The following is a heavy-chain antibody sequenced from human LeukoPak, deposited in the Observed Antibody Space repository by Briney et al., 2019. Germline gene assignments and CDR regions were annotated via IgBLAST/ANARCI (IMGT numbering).Heavy chain of an antibody. CDR3: ARGYRFLDY. CDR2: ISSGGSSI. D-gene: IGHD1-14*01. CDR1: GFTFSSYE. Sequence: GGSLRLSCAASGFTFSSYEMNWVRQAPGKGREGVSYISSGGSSIYYADSVKGRFTISRDNAKNSLYLQMSSLRAEDTAVYYCARGYRFLDYWGQGTLVTVSS. V-gene: IGHV3-48*03. J-gene: IGHJ4*02.